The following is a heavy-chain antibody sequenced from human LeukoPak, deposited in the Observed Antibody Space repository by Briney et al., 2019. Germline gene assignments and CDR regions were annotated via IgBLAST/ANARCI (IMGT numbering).Heavy chain of an antibody. Sequence: SETLSLTCTVSSGSISTSNYYWGWVRQPPGKALEWIGNIFYSGSTYYSPSLKSRVTISVDTSKNQFSLKLSSVTAADTAVYYCARVSGGGEWELLLDYWGQGTLVTVSS. V-gene: IGHV4-39*07. CDR2: IFYSGST. J-gene: IGHJ4*02. D-gene: IGHD1-26*01. CDR1: SGSISTSNYY. CDR3: ARVSGGGEWELLLDY.